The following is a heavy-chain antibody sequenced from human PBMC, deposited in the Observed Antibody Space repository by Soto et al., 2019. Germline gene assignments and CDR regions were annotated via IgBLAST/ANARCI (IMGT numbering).Heavy chain of an antibody. J-gene: IGHJ4*02. CDR1: GGSVTSDEDY. CDR2: ISNSGST. D-gene: IGHD5-18*01. Sequence: SLSLTCTVSGGSVTSDEDYWTWIRQSPGKGLEWIGYISNSGSTGYNPSLKTRLSMSVDRSKNQFTLRLTSVTAADTAVYFCATESGYTYGYFDHWGQGTQVTVSS. CDR3: ATESGYTYGYFDH. V-gene: IGHV4-30-4*01.